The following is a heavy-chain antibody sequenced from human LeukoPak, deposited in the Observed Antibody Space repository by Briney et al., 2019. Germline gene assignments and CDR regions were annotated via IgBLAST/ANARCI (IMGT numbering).Heavy chain of an antibody. CDR1: GGSFSGYY. CDR3: ARATGYSSSWYVRYSGMDV. J-gene: IGHJ6*04. V-gene: IGHV4-34*01. Sequence: PSETLSLTCAVYGGSFSGYYWSWIRQPPGKGLEWIGEINHSGSTNYNPSLKSRVTISVDTSKNQFSLKLSSVTAADTAVYYCARATGYSSSWYVRYSGMDVWGKGTTVTISS. CDR2: INHSGST. D-gene: IGHD6-13*01.